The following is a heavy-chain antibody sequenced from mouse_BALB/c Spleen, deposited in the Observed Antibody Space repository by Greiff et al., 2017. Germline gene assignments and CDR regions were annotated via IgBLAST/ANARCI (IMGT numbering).Heavy chain of an antibody. J-gene: IGHJ3*01. CDR2: ISYSGST. Sequence: EVKLMESGPSLVKPSQTLSLTCSVTGDSITSGYWNWIRKFPGNKLEYMGYISYSGSTYYNPSLKSRISITRDTSKNQYYLQLNSVTTEDTATYYCARLYDGYYLAWFAFWGQGTLVTVSA. V-gene: IGHV3-8*02. D-gene: IGHD2-3*01. CDR3: ARLYDGYYLAWFAF. CDR1: GDSITSGY.